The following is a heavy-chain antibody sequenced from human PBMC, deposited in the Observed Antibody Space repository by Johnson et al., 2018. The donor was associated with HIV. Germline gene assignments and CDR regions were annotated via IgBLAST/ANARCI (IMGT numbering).Heavy chain of an antibody. Sequence: VQLVESGGGLVQPGGSLRLSCAASGFTVSSNYMSWVRQAPGKGLEWVAFTRSDASNKYYADSVKGRFTISRDTSKNTVYLQMNSLRAEDTAIYYCAKCIWGRSLIDAFDIWGQGTMVIVSS. V-gene: IGHV3-30*02. CDR2: TRSDASNK. D-gene: IGHD3-16*01. CDR3: AKCIWGRSLIDAFDI. CDR1: GFTVSSNY. J-gene: IGHJ3*02.